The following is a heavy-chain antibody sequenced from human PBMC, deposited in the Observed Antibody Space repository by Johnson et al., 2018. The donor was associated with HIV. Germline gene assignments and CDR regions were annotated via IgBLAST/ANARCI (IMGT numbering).Heavy chain of an antibody. V-gene: IGHV3-7*01. CDR1: GFTFSSYW. CDR3: ARDVGIAENLDAFDI. CDR2: IKQDGSEK. Sequence: VQLVESGGGLVQPGGSLRLSCAASGFTFSSYWMSWVRQATGKGLEWVANIKQDGSEKYYVDSVKGRFTISRDNAKNSLYLQMNSLRAEDTAVYYCARDVGIAENLDAFDIWGQGTMVTVSS. D-gene: IGHD6-13*01. J-gene: IGHJ3*02.